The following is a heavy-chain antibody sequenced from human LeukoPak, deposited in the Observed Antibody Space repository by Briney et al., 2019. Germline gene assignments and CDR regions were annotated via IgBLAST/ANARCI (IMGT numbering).Heavy chain of an antibody. CDR1: GGSFSGYY. D-gene: IGHD3-3*01. J-gene: IGHJ5*02. V-gene: IGHV4-34*01. CDR2: INHSGST. Sequence: PSETLSLTRAVYGGSFSGYYWSWIRQPPGKGLEWIGEINHSGSTNYNPSLKSRVTISVDTSKNQFSLKLSSVTAADTAVYYCARSYDFWRKYNNWFDPWGQGTLVTVSS. CDR3: ARSYDFWRKYNNWFDP.